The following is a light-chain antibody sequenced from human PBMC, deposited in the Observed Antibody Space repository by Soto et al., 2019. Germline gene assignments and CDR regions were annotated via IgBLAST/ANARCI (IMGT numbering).Light chain of an antibody. J-gene: IGKJ1*01. Sequence: DVQMTQSPSSLSASVGDRVTITCRASQGISNYLAWYQQKPGKVPKLLIYAASTLQSEVLSRFSGSGSGTDFTRTISSLQPEDVATYYCQRYNSAPKRIGQRTKVRIK. CDR2: AAS. CDR3: QRYNSAPKR. V-gene: IGKV1-27*01. CDR1: QGISNY.